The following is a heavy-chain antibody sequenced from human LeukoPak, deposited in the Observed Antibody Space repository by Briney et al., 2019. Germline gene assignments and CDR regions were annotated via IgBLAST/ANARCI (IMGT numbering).Heavy chain of an antibody. CDR3: ARDRVGITISSRQMNWFDP. CDR1: GYTFTGYY. J-gene: IGHJ5*02. D-gene: IGHD3-9*01. Sequence: ASVKVSCKASGYTFTGYYMHWVRQAPGQGLEWMGWINPNSGGTNYAQKFQGRVTMTRDTSISTAYMELSRLRSDDTAVYYCARDRVGITISSRQMNWFDPWGQGTLSPSPQ. CDR2: INPNSGGT. V-gene: IGHV1-2*02.